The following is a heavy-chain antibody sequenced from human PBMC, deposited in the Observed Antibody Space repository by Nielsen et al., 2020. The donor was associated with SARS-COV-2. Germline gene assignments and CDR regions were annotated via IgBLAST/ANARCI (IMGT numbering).Heavy chain of an antibody. V-gene: IGHV1-3*01. CDR2: INAGNGNT. J-gene: IGHJ6*03. D-gene: IGHD1-26*01. CDR1: GYTFTSYA. Sequence: ASVKVSCKASGYTFTSYAMHWVRQAPGQRLEWMGWINAGNGNTKYSQKFQGRVIITRDTSASTAYMELSSLRSEDTAVYYCARDLVVGATTWYYMDVWGKGTTVTVSS. CDR3: ARDLVVGATTWYYMDV.